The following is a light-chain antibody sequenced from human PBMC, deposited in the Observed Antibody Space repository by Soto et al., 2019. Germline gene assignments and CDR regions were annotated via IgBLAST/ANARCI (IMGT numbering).Light chain of an antibody. Sequence: EVVLTQSPNTLPLSPGERATLSCWASQSLRSSYLAWYQRKPGQAPRLLMFGASRRATGIPDRFNGSGSGTDFILTISRLEPEDFAVYYCQQYGSFFGPGTKVDIK. J-gene: IGKJ3*01. CDR1: QSLRSSY. CDR2: GAS. V-gene: IGKV3-20*01. CDR3: QQYGSF.